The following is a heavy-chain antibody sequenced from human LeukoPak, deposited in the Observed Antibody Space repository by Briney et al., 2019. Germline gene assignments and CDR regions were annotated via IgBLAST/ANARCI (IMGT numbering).Heavy chain of an antibody. Sequence: PGGSLRLSCAASGFTFTSYAMSWVRQAPGKGLEWVSSISGSGVNTYYADSVKGRFTISRDNSKNTPYLQMNSLRAEDTAVYYCAKEGYSSGWYGDYWGQGTLVTVSS. D-gene: IGHD6-19*01. CDR1: GFTFTSYA. J-gene: IGHJ4*02. CDR3: AKEGYSSGWYGDY. CDR2: ISGSGVNT. V-gene: IGHV3-23*01.